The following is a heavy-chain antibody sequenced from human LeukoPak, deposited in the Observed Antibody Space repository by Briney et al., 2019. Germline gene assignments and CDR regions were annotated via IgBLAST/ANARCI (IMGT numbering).Heavy chain of an antibody. CDR2: FDPEDGET. CDR3: ATVNRYYYGSGSYPY. CDR1: GYTLTELS. Sequence: GASVKVSCKVSGYTLTELSMHWVRQAPGKGLEWMGGFDPEDGETIHAQKFQGRVTMTEDTSTDTAYMELSSLRSEDTAVYYCATVNRYYYGSGSYPYWGQGTLVTVSS. J-gene: IGHJ4*02. V-gene: IGHV1-24*01. D-gene: IGHD3-10*01.